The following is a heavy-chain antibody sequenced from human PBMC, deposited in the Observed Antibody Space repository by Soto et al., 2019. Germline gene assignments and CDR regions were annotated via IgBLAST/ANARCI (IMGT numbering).Heavy chain of an antibody. CDR2: INAGNGNT. Sequence: ASVKVSCKASGYTFTSYAMHWVRQAPGQRLEWMGWINAGNGNTKYSQKFQGRVTITRDTSASTAYMELSSLRSEDTAVYYRAREEGYCISTSCRRYSYFAYWGQGTLVPVSS. CDR1: GYTFTSYA. CDR3: AREEGYCISTSCRRYSYFAY. J-gene: IGHJ4*02. D-gene: IGHD2-2*01. V-gene: IGHV1-3*01.